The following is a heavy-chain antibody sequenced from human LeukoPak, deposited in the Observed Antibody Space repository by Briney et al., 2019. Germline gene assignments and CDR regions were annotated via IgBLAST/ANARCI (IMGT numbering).Heavy chain of an antibody. CDR1: GFAFRNSC. V-gene: IGHV3-48*02. CDR3: ARGRLSIKGY. J-gene: IGHJ4*02. Sequence: GGSLRLSCAASGFAFRNSCMNWVRQAPGKGLEWVSDISSSGSTKYYADSVKGRFTISRDNARQALYLQMNTLRDEDTAVYLCARGRLSIKGYWGQGTLLPVSS. CDR2: ISSSGSTK. D-gene: IGHD2/OR15-2a*01.